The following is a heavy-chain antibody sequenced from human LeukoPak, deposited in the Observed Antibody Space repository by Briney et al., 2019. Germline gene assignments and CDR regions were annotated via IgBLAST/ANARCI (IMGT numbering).Heavy chain of an antibody. CDR3: ARPQVGATQYDAFDI. CDR1: GYTFTGYY. Sequence: ASVKVSCKASGYTFTGYYMHWVRQAPGQGLEWMGWINPNSGGSNYAQKFQGWVTMTRDTSISTAYMELSRLRSDDTAVYYCARPQVGATQYDAFDIWGQGTMVTVSS. J-gene: IGHJ3*02. CDR2: INPNSGGS. D-gene: IGHD1-26*01. V-gene: IGHV1-2*04.